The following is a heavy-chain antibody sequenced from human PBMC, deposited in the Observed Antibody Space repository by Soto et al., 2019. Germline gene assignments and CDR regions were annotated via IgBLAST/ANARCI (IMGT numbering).Heavy chain of an antibody. J-gene: IGHJ6*02. D-gene: IGHD2-21*02. V-gene: IGHV1-69*13. CDR1: GGTFSSYA. CDR3: ARGRIVVVTATVTYGMDV. Sequence: SVKVSCKASGGTFSSYAISWVRQAPGQGLEWMGGIIPIFGTANYAQKFQGRVTITADESTSTAYMELSSLRSEDTAVYYCARGRIVVVTATVTYGMDVWGQGTTVTVSS. CDR2: IIPIFGTA.